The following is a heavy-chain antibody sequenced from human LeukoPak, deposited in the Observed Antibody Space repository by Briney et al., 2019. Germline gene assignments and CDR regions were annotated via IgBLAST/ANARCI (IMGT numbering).Heavy chain of an antibody. D-gene: IGHD2-2*01. V-gene: IGHV3-33*08. Sequence: AGGSLTLSCAASGYTYRIYAVSWARQARGKGLEWVAVIWYDGSNKFYADSVKGRFTISRDNSKNTLYLQMNSLRAEDTAVYYCARDFTIWGQGTLVTVSS. CDR1: GYTYRIYA. CDR3: ARDFTI. J-gene: IGHJ4*02. CDR2: IWYDGSNK.